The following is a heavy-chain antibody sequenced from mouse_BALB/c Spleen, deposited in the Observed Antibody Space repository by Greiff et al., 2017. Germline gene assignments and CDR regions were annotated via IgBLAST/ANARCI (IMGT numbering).Heavy chain of an antibody. V-gene: IGHV1-69*01. CDR2: IDTSDSYT. Sequence: QVQLQQPGAELVMPGASVKMSCKASGYTFTDYWMHWVKQRPGQGLEWIGAIDTSDSYTSYNQKFKGKATLTVDESSSTAYMQLSSLTSEDSAVYYCARGGRAWFAYWGQGTLVTVSA. CDR3: ARGGRAWFAY. J-gene: IGHJ3*01. CDR1: GYTFTDYW. D-gene: IGHD6-1*01.